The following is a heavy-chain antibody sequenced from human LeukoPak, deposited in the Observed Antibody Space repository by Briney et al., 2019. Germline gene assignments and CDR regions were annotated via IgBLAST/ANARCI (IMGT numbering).Heavy chain of an antibody. CDR1: GFTFDDYA. V-gene: IGHV3-9*03. D-gene: IGHD3-10*01. Sequence: GGSLRLSCAASGFTFDDYAMHWVRQAPGKCLEWVSGISWNSGSIGYADSVKGRFTISRDNAKNSLYLQMNSLRAEDMALYYCAKDIGPNPRGAFDIWGQGTMVTVSS. J-gene: IGHJ3*02. CDR2: ISWNSGSI. CDR3: AKDIGPNPRGAFDI.